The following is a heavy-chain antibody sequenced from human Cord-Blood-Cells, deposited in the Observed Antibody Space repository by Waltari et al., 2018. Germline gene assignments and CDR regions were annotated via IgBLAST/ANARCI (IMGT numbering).Heavy chain of an antibody. Sequence: QVQLQQWGAGLLKPSETLSLTCAVYGGSFSGYYWSWIRQPPGQGLEWIGEINHSGSTNHNPSLKSRVAISVASSKNQFSVKLSSVTAADTAVYYGARVMNRSTLDLWGQGTMVTVSS. V-gene: IGHV4-34*01. CDR3: ARVMNRSTLDL. D-gene: IGHD1-26*01. CDR2: INHSGST. J-gene: IGHJ3*01. CDR1: GGSFSGYY.